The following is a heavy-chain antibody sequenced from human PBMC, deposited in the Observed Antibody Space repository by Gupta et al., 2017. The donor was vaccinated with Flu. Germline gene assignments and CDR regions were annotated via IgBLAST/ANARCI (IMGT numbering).Heavy chain of an antibody. J-gene: IGHJ3*02. Sequence: QVQLVESGGGVVQPGRSLRLSCAASGFTFSSYGMHWVRQAPGKGLEWVAVIWYDGSNKYYADSVKGRFTISRDNSKNTLYLQMNSLRAEDTAVYYCARELRANGMVRDYAFDIWGQGTMVTVSS. D-gene: IGHD3-10*01. CDR2: IWYDGSNK. CDR3: ARELRANGMVRDYAFDI. CDR1: GFTFSSYG. V-gene: IGHV3-33*01.